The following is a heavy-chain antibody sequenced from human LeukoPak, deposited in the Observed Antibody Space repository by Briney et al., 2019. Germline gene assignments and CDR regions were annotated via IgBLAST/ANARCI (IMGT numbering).Heavy chain of an antibody. J-gene: IGHJ4*02. CDR3: ARDRALRGVDY. V-gene: IGHV3-48*03. CDR2: ISSSGTTT. CDR1: GFTFSSYE. Sequence: GGSLRLSCAVSGFTFSSYEMNWVRQAPGKGLEWVSYISSSGTTTYFPDSVKGRLTISRDNAKNTLYLQMHSLRAEDTAIYYCARDRALRGVDYWGQGTLVTVSS.